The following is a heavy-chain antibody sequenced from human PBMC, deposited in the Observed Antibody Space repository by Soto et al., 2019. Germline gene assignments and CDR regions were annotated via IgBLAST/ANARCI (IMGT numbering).Heavy chain of an antibody. D-gene: IGHD6-13*01. CDR1: GFTFSSYA. CDR3: AKVSYSSSRLNWFDP. V-gene: IGHV3-23*01. J-gene: IGHJ5*02. CDR2: ISGSGGST. Sequence: GGSLRLSCAASGFTFSSYAMSWVRQAPGKGLEWVSAISGSGGSTYYADSVKGRFTISRDNSKNTLYLQMNSLRAEDTAVYYCAKVSYSSSRLNWFDPWGQGTLVTVSS.